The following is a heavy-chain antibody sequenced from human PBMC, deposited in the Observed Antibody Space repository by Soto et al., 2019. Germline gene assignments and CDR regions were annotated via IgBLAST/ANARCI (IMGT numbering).Heavy chain of an antibody. D-gene: IGHD3-22*01. CDR3: ARDYYDSSGYLVGDNWFDP. J-gene: IGHJ5*02. CDR2: IYYSGST. CDR1: GGSISSYY. V-gene: IGHV4-59*01. Sequence: SETLSLTCTVSGGSISSYYWIWIRQPPGKGLEWIGYIYYSGSTNYNPSLKSRVTISVDTSKNQFSLKLSSVTAADTAVYYCARDYYDSSGYLVGDNWFDPWGQGTLVTVSS.